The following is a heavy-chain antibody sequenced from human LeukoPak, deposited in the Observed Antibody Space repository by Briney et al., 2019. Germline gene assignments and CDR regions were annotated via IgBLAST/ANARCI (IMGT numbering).Heavy chain of an antibody. CDR1: GFTFSSYS. CDR2: ISSSSSYI. V-gene: IGHV3-21*01. CDR3: ARDQGKGSGSYYGMDF. D-gene: IGHD3-10*01. J-gene: IGHJ4*02. Sequence: GRSLRLSCAASGFTFSSYSMNWVRQAPGKGLEWVSSISSSSSYIYYADSVKGRFTISRDNAKNSLYLQMNSLRAEDTAVYYCARDQGKGSGSYYGMDFWGQGSLVTVSS.